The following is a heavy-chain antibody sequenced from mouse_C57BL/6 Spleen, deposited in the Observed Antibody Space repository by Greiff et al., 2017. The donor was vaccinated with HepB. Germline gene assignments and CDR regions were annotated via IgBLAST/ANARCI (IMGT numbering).Heavy chain of an antibody. D-gene: IGHD1-1*01. V-gene: IGHV1-15*01. CDR1: GYTFTDYE. Sequence: QVQLQQSGAELVRPGASVTLSCKASGYTFTDYEMHWVKQTPVHGLEWIGAIDPETGGTAYNQKFKGKAILTADKSSSTAYMELRSLTSEDSAVYYCTIKRDYYGSSYWGQGTTLTVSS. CDR3: TIKRDYYGSSY. J-gene: IGHJ2*01. CDR2: IDPETGGT.